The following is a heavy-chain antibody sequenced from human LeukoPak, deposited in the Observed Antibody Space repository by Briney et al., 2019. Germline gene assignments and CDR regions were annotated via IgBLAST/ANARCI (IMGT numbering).Heavy chain of an antibody. CDR3: ARGRDAYITKPSDY. V-gene: IGHV4-31*03. Sequence: SETLSLTCTVSGDSINSGDYYWSWIRQHPGKGLEWIGYIYSSGSTNYNLSLKSRVSISVDTSKNQFSLKLSSVTAADTAVYYCARGRDAYITKPSDYWGQGTLVSVSS. J-gene: IGHJ4*02. D-gene: IGHD5-24*01. CDR1: GDSINSGDYY. CDR2: IYSSGST.